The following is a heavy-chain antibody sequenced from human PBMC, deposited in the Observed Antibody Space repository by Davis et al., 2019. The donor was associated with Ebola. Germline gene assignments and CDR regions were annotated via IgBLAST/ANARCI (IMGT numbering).Heavy chain of an antibody. V-gene: IGHV3-21*01. CDR1: GFTFSRYT. D-gene: IGHD3-22*01. J-gene: IGHJ4*02. CDR3: AREADYYDSSGYSHYFDY. CDR2: ISSSSSYI. Sequence: GESLKISCAASGFTFSRYTMNWVRQAPGKGLEWVSSISSSSSYIYYADSVKGRFTISRDNAKNSLYLQMSSLRAEDTAVYYCAREADYYDSSGYSHYFDYWGQGALVTVSS.